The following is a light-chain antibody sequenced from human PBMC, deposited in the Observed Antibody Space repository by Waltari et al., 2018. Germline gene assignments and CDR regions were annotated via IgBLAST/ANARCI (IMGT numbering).Light chain of an antibody. CDR3: CSYAGSYPWV. J-gene: IGLJ3*02. CDR1: SSDVGGYNY. Sequence: QSALTQPRPVSGSPGQSVPISCTGTSSDVGGYNYVSWYQQHPGKAPKLMIYDVSKRPSGVPDRFSGSKSGNTASLTISGLQAEDEADYYCCSYAGSYPWVFGGGTKLTVL. CDR2: DVS. V-gene: IGLV2-11*01.